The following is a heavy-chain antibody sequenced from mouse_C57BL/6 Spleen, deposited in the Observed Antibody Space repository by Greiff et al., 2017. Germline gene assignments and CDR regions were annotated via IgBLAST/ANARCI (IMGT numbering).Heavy chain of an antibody. Sequence: EVQVVESGPGLVKPSQSLSLTCSVTGYSITSGYYWNWIRQFPGNKLEWMGYISYDGSNNYNPSLKNRISITRDTSKNQFFLKLNSVTTEDTATYYCAREGYYGSGDYWGQGTTLTVSS. CDR2: ISYDGSN. CDR1: GYSITSGYY. V-gene: IGHV3-6*01. J-gene: IGHJ2*01. CDR3: AREGYYGSGDY. D-gene: IGHD1-1*01.